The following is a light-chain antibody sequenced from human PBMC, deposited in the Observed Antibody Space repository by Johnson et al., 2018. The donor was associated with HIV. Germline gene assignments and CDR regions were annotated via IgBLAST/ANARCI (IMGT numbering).Light chain of an antibody. CDR3: GTWDSSLSALYV. J-gene: IGLJ1*01. Sequence: QSVLTQPPSVTAAPGQKVTISCSGSSSNIGNNYVSWYQQLPGTAPKLLIYENNKRPSGIPDRFSGSKSGTSATLGINGLQTGDEAVYYCGTWDSSLSALYVFATETKVTVL. V-gene: IGLV1-51*02. CDR2: ENN. CDR1: SSNIGNNY.